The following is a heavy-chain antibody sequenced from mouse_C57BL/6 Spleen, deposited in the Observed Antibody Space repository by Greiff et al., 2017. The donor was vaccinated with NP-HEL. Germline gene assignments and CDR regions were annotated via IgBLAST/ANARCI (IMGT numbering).Heavy chain of an antibody. V-gene: IGHV1-69*01. CDR3: AGGNYEDYAMDY. D-gene: IGHD2-1*01. Sequence: QVQLQQPGAELVMPGASVKLSCKASGYTFTSYWMHWVKQRPGQGLEWIGEIDPSDSYTNYNQKFKGKSTLTVDKSSSTAYMQLSSLTSEDSAVYYCAGGNYEDYAMDYWGQGTSVTVSS. CDR2: IDPSDSYT. CDR1: GYTFTSYW. J-gene: IGHJ4*01.